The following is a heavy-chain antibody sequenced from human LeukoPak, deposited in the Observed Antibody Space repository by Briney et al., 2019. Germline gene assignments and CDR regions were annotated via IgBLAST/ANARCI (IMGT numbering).Heavy chain of an antibody. CDR3: ARDMWELPSDYYYDF. Sequence: GASVKVSCKASGYTSTGHYLNWLRQAPGRGLEWMGRINPNSGDTKYADKFLGRVIMTRDTSTSTAYLELNGLRSDDTASYYCARDMWELPSDYYYDFWGQGTLVTVSS. V-gene: IGHV1-2*06. CDR1: GYTSTGHY. J-gene: IGHJ4*02. CDR2: INPNSGDT. D-gene: IGHD1-26*01.